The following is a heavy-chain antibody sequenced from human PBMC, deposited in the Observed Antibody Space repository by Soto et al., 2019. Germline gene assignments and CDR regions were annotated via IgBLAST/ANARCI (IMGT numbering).Heavy chain of an antibody. J-gene: IGHJ4*02. V-gene: IGHV3-23*01. Sequence: PGGSLRLSCAASGFTFSSYAMSWVRQAPGKGLEWVSAISGSGGSTYYADSVKGRFTISRDNSKNTLYLQMNSLRAEDTAVYYCANVVVVVAATEYYFDYWGQGTLVTVSS. CDR2: ISGSGGST. CDR3: ANVVVVVAATEYYFDY. CDR1: GFTFSSYA. D-gene: IGHD2-15*01.